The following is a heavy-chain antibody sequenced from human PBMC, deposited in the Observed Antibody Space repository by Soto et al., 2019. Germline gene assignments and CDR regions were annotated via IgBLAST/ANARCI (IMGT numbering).Heavy chain of an antibody. CDR1: GFTFSSYG. CDR3: AKETHGGYDY. J-gene: IGHJ4*02. D-gene: IGHD5-18*01. Sequence: QVQLVESGGGVVQPGRSLRLSCAASGFTFSSYGMHWVRQAPGKGLEWVAVISYDGSNKYYADSVKGRFTISRDNSKNTLYLQMNSLRAXXTDVYYCAKETHGGYDYWGQGTMVTVSS. CDR2: ISYDGSNK. V-gene: IGHV3-30*18.